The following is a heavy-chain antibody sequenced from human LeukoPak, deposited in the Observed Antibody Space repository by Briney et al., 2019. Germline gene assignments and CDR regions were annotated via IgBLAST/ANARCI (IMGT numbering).Heavy chain of an antibody. J-gene: IGHJ5*02. CDR2: IYYSGST. V-gene: IGHV4-59*01. CDR3: ARGMTTVTTWFDP. CDR1: GGSISSYY. Sequence: PSETLSLTCTVSGGSISSYYWSWIRQPPGKGLEWIGYIYYSGSTNYNPSLESRVTISVDTSKNQFSLKLSSVTAADTAVYYCARGMTTVTTWFDPWGQGTLVTVSS. D-gene: IGHD4-4*01.